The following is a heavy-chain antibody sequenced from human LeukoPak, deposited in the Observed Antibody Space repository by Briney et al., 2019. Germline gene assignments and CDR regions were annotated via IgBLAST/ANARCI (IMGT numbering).Heavy chain of an antibody. D-gene: IGHD2-21*02. CDR2: INRSGST. V-gene: IGHV4-34*01. CDR3: ARGGFYCGDDCYVDY. CDR1: GGSLSYYY. J-gene: IGHJ4*02. Sequence: SETLSLTCAVYGGSLSYYYWSWIRQSPEKGLEWIGEINRSGSTNYNPSLKSRVTISVDTSKNQFSLKLSSVTAADTAVYYCARGGFYCGDDCYVDYWGQGTLVTVST.